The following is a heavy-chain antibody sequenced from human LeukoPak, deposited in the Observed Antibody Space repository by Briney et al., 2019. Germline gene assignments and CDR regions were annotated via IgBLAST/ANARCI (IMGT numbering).Heavy chain of an antibody. CDR3: ARHVRGRDAFDI. CDR1: GGSLSSFY. V-gene: IGHV4-59*08. Sequence: SETLSLTRPVSGGSLSSFYWGWVRQPPGEGLGGVGYIYYSGSTNYNPSLKSRVTISVDTSKNQFSLKLSSVTAADTAVYYCARHVRGRDAFDIWGQGTMVTVSS. CDR2: IYYSGST. J-gene: IGHJ3*02. D-gene: IGHD3-16*01.